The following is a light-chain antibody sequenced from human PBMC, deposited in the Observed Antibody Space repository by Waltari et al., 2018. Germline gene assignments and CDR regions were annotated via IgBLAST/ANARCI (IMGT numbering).Light chain of an antibody. Sequence: QLAVTQSPSASASLGASVKLTCTLSSEHSAYAIAWHQHQPEKGPRFLMNIDGGGGHTRGDGTPDRFSGFSSGAERYLTISSLQYEDEAAYYCQTWDPDTVVFGGGTKLTV. CDR3: QTWDPDTVV. V-gene: IGLV4-69*01. CDR1: SEHSAYA. J-gene: IGLJ2*01. CDR2: IDGGGGH.